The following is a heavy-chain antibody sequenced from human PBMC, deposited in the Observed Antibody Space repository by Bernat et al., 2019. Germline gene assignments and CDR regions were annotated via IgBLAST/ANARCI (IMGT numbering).Heavy chain of an antibody. CDR3: ARGLRGDLLTGYYKGNWFDP. Sequence: QVQLQESGPGLVKPSQTLSLTCTVSGGSISSGGYYWSWIRQHPGKGLEWIGYIYYSGSTYYNPSLKSRVTISVDTSKNQFSLKLNSVTAAATAVYYCARGLRGDLLTGYYKGNWFDPWGQGTLVTVSS. CDR2: IYYSGST. J-gene: IGHJ5*02. V-gene: IGHV4-31*03. CDR1: GGSISSGGYY. D-gene: IGHD3-9*01.